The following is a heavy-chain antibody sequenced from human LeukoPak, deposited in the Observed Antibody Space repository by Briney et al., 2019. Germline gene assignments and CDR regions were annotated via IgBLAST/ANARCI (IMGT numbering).Heavy chain of an antibody. D-gene: IGHD3-16*01. CDR2: IQPDGSEQ. J-gene: IGHJ5*02. CDR1: GFTFSDYW. Sequence: GGSLRLSCVASGFTFSDYWMHWVRQAPGKGLEWVGNIQPDGSEQYPVDSVKGRFTISRDNARNSLFLQMNSLRVEDTAVYYCASQSFARFDPWGQGTLVTVSS. V-gene: IGHV3-7*01. CDR3: ASQSFARFDP.